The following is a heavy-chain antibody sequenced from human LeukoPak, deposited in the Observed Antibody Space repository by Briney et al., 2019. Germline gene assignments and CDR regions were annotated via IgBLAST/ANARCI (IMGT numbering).Heavy chain of an antibody. V-gene: IGHV4-59*01. J-gene: IGHJ4*02. Sequence: PSGTLSLTCTVSGGSINSYVWSWIRQPPGKGLEWIGYIYSGGSTTYNPSLKSRITISVDTSKNQFSLKLNSLTAADTAVYYCAGERRGGYRFDFWGQGALVTVSS. D-gene: IGHD2-15*01. CDR2: IYSGGST. CDR1: GGSINSYV. CDR3: AGERRGGYRFDF.